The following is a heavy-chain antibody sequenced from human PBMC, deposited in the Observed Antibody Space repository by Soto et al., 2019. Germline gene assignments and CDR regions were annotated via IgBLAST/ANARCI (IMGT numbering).Heavy chain of an antibody. V-gene: IGHV1-3*01. CDR2: INAGNGNT. Sequence: ASVKVSCKASGYTFTGYAMHWVRQAPGQRLEWMGWINAGNGNTKYSQKFQGRVTITRDTSASTAHMELSSLRSEDTAVYYCARDSALVAATGTFDYWGQGTLVTVSS. D-gene: IGHD2-15*01. CDR3: ARDSALVAATGTFDY. J-gene: IGHJ4*02. CDR1: GYTFTGYA.